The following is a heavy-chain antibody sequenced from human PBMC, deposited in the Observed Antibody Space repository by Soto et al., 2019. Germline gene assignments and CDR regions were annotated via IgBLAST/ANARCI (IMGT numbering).Heavy chain of an antibody. CDR3: ERHDRFAGTTDAFEI. Sequence: SETLSLTCTVSGGSISSYYWSWIRQPPGKGLEWIGYIYYSGSTNYNPSLKSRVTISVDTSKNQFSLKLSSVTAADTAVYYCERHDRFAGTTDAFEICGQGTMVIVSS. CDR2: IYYSGST. CDR1: GGSISSYY. D-gene: IGHD1-1*01. V-gene: IGHV4-59*08. J-gene: IGHJ3*02.